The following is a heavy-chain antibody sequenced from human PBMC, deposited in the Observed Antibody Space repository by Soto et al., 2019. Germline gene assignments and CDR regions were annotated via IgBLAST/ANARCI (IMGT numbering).Heavy chain of an antibody. J-gene: IGHJ4*02. D-gene: IGHD1-20*01. CDR3: ARRYGRNFDY. V-gene: IGHV4-59*01. CDR2: IYYSGST. Sequence: SETLSLTCTVSGGSISSYYWSWIRQPPGKGLEWIGYIYYSGSTNYNPSLKSRVTISVDTSKNQLSLKLSSVTAADTAVYYCARRYGRNFDYWGQGTLVTVSS. CDR1: GGSISSYY.